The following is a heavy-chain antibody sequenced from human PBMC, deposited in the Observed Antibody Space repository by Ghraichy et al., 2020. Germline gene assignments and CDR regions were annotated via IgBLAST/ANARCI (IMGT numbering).Heavy chain of an antibody. Sequence: GGSLRLSCAASGFTFSSYGMHWVRQAPGKGLEWVAFIRYDGSNKYYSDSVKGRFTISRDNSKNTLYLQMNSLRAEDTAVYYCAKDGYGDYNWYYYGMDVWGQGTTVTVSS. V-gene: IGHV3-30*02. CDR3: AKDGYGDYNWYYYGMDV. D-gene: IGHD4-17*01. CDR1: GFTFSSYG. CDR2: IRYDGSNK. J-gene: IGHJ6*02.